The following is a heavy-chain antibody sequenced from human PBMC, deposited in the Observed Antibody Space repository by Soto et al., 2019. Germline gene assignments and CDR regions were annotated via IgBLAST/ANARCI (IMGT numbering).Heavy chain of an antibody. CDR3: ARDLYGSGSYPSRWFDP. Sequence: SETLSLTCTVSGGSISSYYLSWVRQPPGKGLEWIGYIYYSGSTNYNPSLKSRVTISVDTSKNQFSLKLSSVTAADTAVYYCARDLYGSGSYPSRWFDPWGQGTLVTVSS. V-gene: IGHV4-59*01. CDR1: GGSISSYY. J-gene: IGHJ5*02. CDR2: IYYSGST. D-gene: IGHD3-10*01.